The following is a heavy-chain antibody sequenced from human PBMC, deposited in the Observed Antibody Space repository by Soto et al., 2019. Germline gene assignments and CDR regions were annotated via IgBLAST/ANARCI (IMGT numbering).Heavy chain of an antibody. CDR3: ARHGVGDILTGQPDY. J-gene: IGHJ4*02. CDR2: IYPGDSDT. CDR1: GYSFTSYW. V-gene: IGHV5-51*01. D-gene: IGHD3-9*01. Sequence: GESLKISCKGSGYSFTSYWIGWVRQMPGKGLEWMGIIYPGDSDTRYSPSFQGQVTISADKSISTAYLQWSSLKASDTAIYYCARHGVGDILTGQPDYWGQGTLVTVSS.